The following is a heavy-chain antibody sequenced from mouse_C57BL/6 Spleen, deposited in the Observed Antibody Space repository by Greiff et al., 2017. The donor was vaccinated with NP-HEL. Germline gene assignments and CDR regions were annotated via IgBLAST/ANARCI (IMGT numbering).Heavy chain of an antibody. Sequence: EVNVVESEGGLVQPGSSMKLSCTASGFTFSDYYMAWVRQVPEKGLEWVANINYDGSSTYYLDSLKSRFIISRDNAKNILYLQMSSLKSEDTATYYCARDLMDYWGQGTSVTVSS. CDR1: GFTFSDYY. CDR3: ARDLMDY. CDR2: INYDGSST. V-gene: IGHV5-16*01. J-gene: IGHJ4*01.